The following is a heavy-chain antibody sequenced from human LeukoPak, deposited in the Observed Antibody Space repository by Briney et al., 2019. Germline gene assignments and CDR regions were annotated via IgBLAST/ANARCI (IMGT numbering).Heavy chain of an antibody. CDR3: ARRVAALYYYYYYMDV. J-gene: IGHJ6*03. CDR2: INHSGST. Sequence: PSETLSLTCAVYGGSFSGYYWSWIRQPPGKGLEGIGEINHSGSTNYNPSLKSRVTISVDTSKNQFSLKLSSVTAADTAVYYCARRVAALYYYYYYMDVWGKGTTVTISS. CDR1: GGSFSGYY. V-gene: IGHV4-34*01. D-gene: IGHD6-25*01.